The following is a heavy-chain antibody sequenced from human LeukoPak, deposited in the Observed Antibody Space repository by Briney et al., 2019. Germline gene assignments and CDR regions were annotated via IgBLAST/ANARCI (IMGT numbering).Heavy chain of an antibody. J-gene: IGHJ4*02. Sequence: ASVKVSCKASGYTFTSYGISWVRQAPGQGLEWMGWISAYNGNTNYAQKLQGRVTMTTDTSTSTAYMELRSLRSDDTAVYYCARDGGCCSSTSCYTRGYFDYWGQGTLVTVSS. CDR1: GYTFTSYG. CDR3: ARDGGCCSSTSCYTRGYFDY. D-gene: IGHD2-2*02. CDR2: ISAYNGNT. V-gene: IGHV1-18*01.